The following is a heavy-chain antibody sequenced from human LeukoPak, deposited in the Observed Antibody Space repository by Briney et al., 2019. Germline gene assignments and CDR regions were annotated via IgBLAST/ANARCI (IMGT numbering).Heavy chain of an antibody. J-gene: IGHJ5*02. D-gene: IGHD6-19*01. Sequence: GRSLRLSCAASGFTFDDYAMHWVRQAPGKGLEWVSGISWNSGSIGYADSVKGRFTISRDNAKNSLYLQMNSLRVEDTALYYCAKGGIAVTWGQGTLVTVSS. CDR3: AKGGIAVT. CDR2: ISWNSGSI. CDR1: GFTFDDYA. V-gene: IGHV3-9*01.